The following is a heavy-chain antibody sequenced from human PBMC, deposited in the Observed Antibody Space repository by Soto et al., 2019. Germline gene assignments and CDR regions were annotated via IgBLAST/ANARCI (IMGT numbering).Heavy chain of an antibody. V-gene: IGHV1-58*01. J-gene: IGHJ6*02. CDR3: AAGLGSGSYYVHYYYGMDV. D-gene: IGHD1-26*01. CDR2: IVVGSGNT. Sequence: AASVKVSCKASGFTFTSSAVQWVRQARGQRLEWIGWIVVGSGNTNYAQKFQERVTITRDMSTSTAYMELSSLRSEDTAVYYCAAGLGSGSYYVHYYYGMDVWGQGTTVTVSS. CDR1: GFTFTSSA.